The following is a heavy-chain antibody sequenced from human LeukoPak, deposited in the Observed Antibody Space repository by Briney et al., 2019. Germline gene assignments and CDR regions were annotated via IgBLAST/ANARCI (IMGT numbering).Heavy chain of an antibody. V-gene: IGHV4-38-2*02. J-gene: IGHJ3*02. CDR2: IYNSGST. CDR3: ARGRDAFDI. Sequence: PSETLSLTCNVSGYSISSGYYWGWIRQPPGKGLEWIGSIYNSGSTCYNPSLESRVTISVDTSENQFSLKLSSVTAADTAVYYCARGRDAFDIWGQGTMVTVSS. CDR1: GYSISSGYY.